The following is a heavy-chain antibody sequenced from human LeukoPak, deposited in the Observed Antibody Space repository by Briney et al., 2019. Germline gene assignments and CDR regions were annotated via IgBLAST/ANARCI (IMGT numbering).Heavy chain of an antibody. D-gene: IGHD6-13*01. CDR2: ICYSGST. Sequence: WGTLCLSCAASGGSFSSHDWSWVRQPPGKGLEWVWYICYSGSTNYNPSLKSRVFISVGESKNQFSFKLSSVPAAEATVYYCAGGRNPLVFCVYYMDVWGKGTTVTVSS. V-gene: IGHV4-59*11. CDR1: GGSFSSHD. CDR3: AGGRNPLVFCVYYMDV. J-gene: IGHJ6*03.